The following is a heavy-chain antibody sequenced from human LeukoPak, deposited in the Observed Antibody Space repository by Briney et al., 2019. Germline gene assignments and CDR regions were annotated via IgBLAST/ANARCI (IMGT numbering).Heavy chain of an antibody. D-gene: IGHD3-22*01. Sequence: SVKVSCKACGGTFSSYAISGVRQAPGRGLEWMGGIIPIFGAANYAQKFQGRVRITTDESTNTAYMELSSLSSEDAEVYYFAGGAGVFESGGYLVLFDYWGQGTLVTVSS. CDR2: IIPIFGAA. V-gene: IGHV1-69*05. CDR3: AGGAGVFESGGYLVLFDY. CDR1: GGTFSSYA. J-gene: IGHJ4*02.